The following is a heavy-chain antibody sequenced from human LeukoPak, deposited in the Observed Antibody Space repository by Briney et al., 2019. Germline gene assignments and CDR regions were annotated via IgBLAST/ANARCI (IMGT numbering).Heavy chain of an antibody. V-gene: IGHV3-7*01. J-gene: IGHJ3*02. CDR3: ARDSSSWYGLVTGAFDI. CDR1: GFTFSSYV. Sequence: GGSLRLSCAASGFTFSSYVMHWVRQAPGKGLEWVANIKQDGSEKYYVDSVKGRFTISRDNAKNSLYLQMNSLRAEDTAVYYCARDSSSWYGLVTGAFDIWGQGTMVTVSS. D-gene: IGHD6-13*01. CDR2: IKQDGSEK.